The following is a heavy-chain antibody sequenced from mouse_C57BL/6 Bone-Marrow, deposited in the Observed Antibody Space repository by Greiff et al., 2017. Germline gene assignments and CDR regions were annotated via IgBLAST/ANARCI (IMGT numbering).Heavy chain of an antibody. Sequence: QVQLQQPGAELVKPGASVKLSCKASGFTFTSYWMHWVKQRPGRGLEWIGRIDPNSGGTKYNEKFKSKATLTVDKPSSTAYMQLSSLTSEDSAVYYGARGAYGSSYPYYFDYWGQGTTLTVSS. V-gene: IGHV1-72*01. J-gene: IGHJ2*01. D-gene: IGHD1-1*01. CDR2: IDPNSGGT. CDR3: ARGAYGSSYPYYFDY. CDR1: GFTFTSYW.